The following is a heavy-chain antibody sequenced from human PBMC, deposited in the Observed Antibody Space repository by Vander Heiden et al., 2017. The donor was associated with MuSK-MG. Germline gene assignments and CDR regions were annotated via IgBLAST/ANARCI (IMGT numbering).Heavy chain of an antibody. Sequence: ELRLVESGGGLVQPGGSLRFSYVASGFTFNSYWVTWVRRAPGKGLEWVANINEDGSETYYVDSVKGRFTISRDNAKNSMSLQMNSLRAEDTAVYYPMSGSGLWGQGTLVTVSS. J-gene: IGHJ4*02. CDR3: MSGSGL. V-gene: IGHV3-7*01. D-gene: IGHD7-27*01. CDR2: INEDGSET. CDR1: GFTFNSYW.